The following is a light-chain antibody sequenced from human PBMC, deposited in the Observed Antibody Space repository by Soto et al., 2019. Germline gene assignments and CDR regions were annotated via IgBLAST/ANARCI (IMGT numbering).Light chain of an antibody. CDR3: QKYNRALALS. V-gene: IGKV1-27*01. Sequence: DIQMTQSPSSLSASVGDRVTITCRASQGINNYLAWYQQKPGKVPKLLIYAASTLQSGVPSRFSGSGFGTDFTLTISSLQPEDVATYYCQKYNRALALSFGGGTKVDIK. CDR2: AAS. CDR1: QGINNY. J-gene: IGKJ4*01.